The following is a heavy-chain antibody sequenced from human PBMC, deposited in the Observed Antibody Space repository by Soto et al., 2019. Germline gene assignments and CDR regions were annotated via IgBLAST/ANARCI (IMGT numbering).Heavy chain of an antibody. D-gene: IGHD6-19*01. V-gene: IGHV3-9*01. CDR1: VFTFGDYA. CDR2: ISWNSGTI. Sequence: TLRLSCVASVFTFGDYAMHWCRQAPGKGLEWVSGISWNSGTIGYADSVKGRFTISRDNAKNSLYLQMKSLRAEDTAMYFCARDIALAATDTFYLWGQGTMVTVSS. CDR3: ARDIALAATDTFYL. J-gene: IGHJ3*01.